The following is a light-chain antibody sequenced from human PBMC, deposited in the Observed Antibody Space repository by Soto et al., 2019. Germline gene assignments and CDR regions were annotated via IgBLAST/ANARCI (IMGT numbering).Light chain of an antibody. CDR1: QSISTN. CDR3: QQYYNWPPGS. CDR2: GAS. V-gene: IGKV3-15*01. Sequence: EIVMTQSPATLSLSPGGRATLSCRASQSISTNLAWYQQKPGQAPRLLIYGASTRATGIPARFSGSGSGTEFTLTISSLQSEDFAVYYCQQYYNWPPGSFGQGTKLEIK. J-gene: IGKJ2*01.